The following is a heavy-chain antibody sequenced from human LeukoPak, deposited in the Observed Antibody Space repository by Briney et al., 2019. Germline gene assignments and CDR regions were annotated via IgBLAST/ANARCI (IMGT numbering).Heavy chain of an antibody. V-gene: IGHV3-23*01. Sequence: GGSLRLSCAASGFTFSSYAMSWVRQAPGKGLEWVSAISGSGGSTYYADSVKGRFTISRDNSKNTLYLQMNSLRAEDTAVYYCAVISSTSFYYYGVDVWGQGTTVTVSS. CDR1: GFTFSSYA. CDR2: ISGSGGST. CDR3: AVISSTSFYYYGVDV. D-gene: IGHD2-2*01. J-gene: IGHJ6*02.